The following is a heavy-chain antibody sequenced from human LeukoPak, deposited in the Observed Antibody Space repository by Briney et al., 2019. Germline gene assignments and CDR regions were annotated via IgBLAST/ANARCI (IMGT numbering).Heavy chain of an antibody. CDR2: INPSGGST. Sequence: ASVKVSCKASGYTFTSYFMHWVRQAPGQGLEWMGIINPSGGSTSSAQKFQGRVTMTRDTSTSTVYMELSRLRSDDTAVYYCKGGDDAFDIWGQGTMVTVSS. V-gene: IGHV1-46*01. CDR1: GYTFTSYF. CDR3: KGGDDAFDI. J-gene: IGHJ3*02. D-gene: IGHD7-27*01.